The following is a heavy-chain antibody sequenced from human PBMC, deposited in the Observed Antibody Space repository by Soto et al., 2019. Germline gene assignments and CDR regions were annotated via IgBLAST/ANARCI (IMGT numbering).Heavy chain of an antibody. Sequence: EVQLVESGGGLVQPGGSLRLSCAASGFNFSNYWMHWVRQAPGKGLVWVSRMNSAGNSINYADSVKGRFTISRDNAKNTLYLQMHSLRVEDTAVYFCARLTTTRGNYYYGMDVWGQGTAVTVSS. J-gene: IGHJ6*02. CDR1: GFNFSNYW. V-gene: IGHV3-74*01. CDR2: MNSAGNSI. CDR3: ARLTTTRGNYYYGMDV. D-gene: IGHD4-4*01.